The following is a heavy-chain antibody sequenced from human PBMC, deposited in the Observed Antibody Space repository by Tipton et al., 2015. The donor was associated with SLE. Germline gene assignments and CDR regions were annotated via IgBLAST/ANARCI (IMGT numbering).Heavy chain of an antibody. CDR2: IRYDGSNK. Sequence: SLRLSCAASGFTFSSYGMHWVRQAPGKGLEWVAFIRYDGSNKYYADSVKGRFTISRDNSKNTLYLQMNSLRAEDTAVYYCACPRVRGDPLPCGRDVWGQGTPVTVSS. CDR1: GFTFSSYG. D-gene: IGHD3-10*01. V-gene: IGHV3-30*02. J-gene: IGHJ6*02. CDR3: ACPRVRGDPLPCGRDV.